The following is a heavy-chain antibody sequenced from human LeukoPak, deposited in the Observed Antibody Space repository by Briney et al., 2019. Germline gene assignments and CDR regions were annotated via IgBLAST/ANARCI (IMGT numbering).Heavy chain of an antibody. D-gene: IGHD6-13*01. CDR2: INPSGGST. V-gene: IGHV1-46*01. CDR1: GYTFTSSY. Sequence: ASVKVSCKASGYTFTSSYIHWVRQAPGQGLEWMGIINPSGGSTSYAQKFQGRVTTTRDTSTSTGYMELSSLRSEDTAIYYCATGAAPGALFNYWGQGTLVTVSS. J-gene: IGHJ4*02. CDR3: ATGAAPGALFNY.